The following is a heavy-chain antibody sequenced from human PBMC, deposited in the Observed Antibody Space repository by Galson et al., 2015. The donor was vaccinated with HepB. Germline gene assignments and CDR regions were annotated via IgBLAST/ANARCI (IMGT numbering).Heavy chain of an antibody. CDR2: ISDSGSST. J-gene: IGHJ4*02. Sequence: SLRLSCAASGFTFSNYAMSWVRQAPGKGLEWVSGISDSGSSTYYADSVKGRLTISRDNSKNTLYLQMNSLRAEDTAVYYCAKGWGSGYSGLPFWGQGTLVTVSS. D-gene: IGHD3-22*01. V-gene: IGHV3-23*01. CDR3: AKGWGSGYSGLPF. CDR1: GFTFSNYA.